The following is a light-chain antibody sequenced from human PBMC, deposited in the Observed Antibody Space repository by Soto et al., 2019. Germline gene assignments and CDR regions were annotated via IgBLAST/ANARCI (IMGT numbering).Light chain of an antibody. CDR3: SSYASSTTVL. J-gene: IGLJ2*01. Sequence: QSALTQPASVSGSLGQSITISCTGTSSDVGAYNYVSWYQQHPGKAPKLMIYAVSNRPSGVSNRFSGSKSGNTASLTISGLQAADEADYYCSSYASSTTVLFGGGTKLTVL. CDR1: SSDVGAYNY. CDR2: AVS. V-gene: IGLV2-14*03.